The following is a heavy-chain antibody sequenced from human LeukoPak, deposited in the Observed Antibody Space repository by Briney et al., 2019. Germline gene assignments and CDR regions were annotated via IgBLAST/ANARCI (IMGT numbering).Heavy chain of an antibody. Sequence: SETLSLTCTVSGDSISSYYWSWIRQPPGKGLESIGYIYNSGSTNYIPSLKSRVTISVDTSKNQFSLKLSSVTAADTAVYYCARAYSGSSWGWFDPWGQGTLVTVSS. CDR2: IYNSGST. CDR3: ARAYSGSSWGWFDP. V-gene: IGHV4-59*01. D-gene: IGHD6-6*01. CDR1: GDSISSYY. J-gene: IGHJ5*02.